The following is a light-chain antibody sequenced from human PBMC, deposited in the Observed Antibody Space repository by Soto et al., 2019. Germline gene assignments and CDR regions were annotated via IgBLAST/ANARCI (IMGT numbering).Light chain of an antibody. V-gene: IGKV1-5*03. CDR3: QHYNSYSEA. Sequence: DIQLTQSPATLSASVGDRVTITCRASQSITNWLAWYQQKPGKAPKLLIYKASTLKSGVPSRFSGSGSGTEFTLTISSLQPDDFATYYCQHYNSYSEAFGQGTRWIS. CDR1: QSITNW. CDR2: KAS. J-gene: IGKJ1*01.